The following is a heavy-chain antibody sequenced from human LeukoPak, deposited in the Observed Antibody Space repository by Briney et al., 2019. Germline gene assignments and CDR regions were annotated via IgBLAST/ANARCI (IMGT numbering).Heavy chain of an antibody. CDR3: AKGPPATTVTQLDY. V-gene: IGHV3-23*01. Sequence: SVKGRFTVSRDNSKDTLYLEINSLRAEDTAVYYCAKGPPATTVTQLDYWGQGTLVTVSS. J-gene: IGHJ4*02. D-gene: IGHD4-17*01.